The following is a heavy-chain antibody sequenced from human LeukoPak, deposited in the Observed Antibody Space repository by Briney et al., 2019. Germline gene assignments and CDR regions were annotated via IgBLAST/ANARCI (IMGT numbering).Heavy chain of an antibody. Sequence: GGSLRLSCAASGFTFSTYTMNWVRQAPGKGREWVSSISSSSSYRYYADSVKGRFTSSRANANSSLYLEMNSLRAEYTAVYYCARGADYDILTGYLDVWGKGTTVTVSS. J-gene: IGHJ6*03. CDR1: GFTFSTYT. CDR2: ISSSSSYR. D-gene: IGHD3-9*01. CDR3: ARGADYDILTGYLDV. V-gene: IGHV3-21*01.